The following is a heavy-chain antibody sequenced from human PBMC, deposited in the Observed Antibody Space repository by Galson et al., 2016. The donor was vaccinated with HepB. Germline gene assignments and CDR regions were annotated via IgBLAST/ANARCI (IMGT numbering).Heavy chain of an antibody. D-gene: IGHD2-15*01. CDR2: VSGPSFYI. V-gene: IGHV3-21*01. CDR3: ARGRQQPPAYYYYYMDV. J-gene: IGHJ6*03. Sequence: SLRLSCAASGFTFTSYTMNWVRQAPGKALEWVASVSGPSFYIFYTDSVKGRFTISRDNAINSLFLQMHDLRPEDTAVYYCARGRQQPPAYYYYYMDVWGKGTTVTVS. CDR1: GFTFTSYT.